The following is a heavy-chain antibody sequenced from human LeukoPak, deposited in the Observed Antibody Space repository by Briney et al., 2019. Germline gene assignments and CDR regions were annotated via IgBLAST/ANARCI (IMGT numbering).Heavy chain of an antibody. V-gene: IGHV3-30-3*01. J-gene: IGHJ4*02. CDR3: ARDHSPIFGVVTPPIDY. CDR2: ISYDGSNK. Sequence: GGSPRLSCAASGFTFSSYAMHWVRQAPVKGLEWVAVISYDGSNKYYADSVKGRFTISRDNSKNTLYLQMNSLRAEDTAVYYCARDHSPIFGVVTPPIDYWGQGTLVTVSS. CDR1: GFTFSSYA. D-gene: IGHD3-3*01.